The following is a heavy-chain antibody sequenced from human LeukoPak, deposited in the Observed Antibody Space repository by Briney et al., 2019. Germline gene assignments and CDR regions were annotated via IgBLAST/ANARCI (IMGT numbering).Heavy chain of an antibody. CDR3: ARIWFGELAFDY. J-gene: IGHJ4*02. CDR2: ISSSGSTI. CDR1: GFTFSSYE. Sequence: GGSLRLSCAASGFTFSSYEMNWVRQAPGKGLEWVSYISSSGSTIYYADSVKGRFTISRDNSKNTLYLQMNSLRAEDTAVYYCARIWFGELAFDYWGQGTLVTVSS. V-gene: IGHV3-48*03. D-gene: IGHD3-10*01.